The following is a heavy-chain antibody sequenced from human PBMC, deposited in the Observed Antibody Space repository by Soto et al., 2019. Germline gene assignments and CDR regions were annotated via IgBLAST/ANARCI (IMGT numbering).Heavy chain of an antibody. CDR1: GVSSSSGAYY. D-gene: IGHD3-3*01. V-gene: IGHV4-31*03. CDR3: ASEGRFLEWSLGWFDP. J-gene: IGHJ5*02. CDR2: IYYSGST. Sequence: TLCPACTVSGVSSSSGAYYWRCVRQHPGKGLEWIGYIYYSGSTYYNPSLKRRVTISVDTSKNQFSLKLSYVTAADTAVYYCASEGRFLEWSLGWFDPWGQGTLVTVS.